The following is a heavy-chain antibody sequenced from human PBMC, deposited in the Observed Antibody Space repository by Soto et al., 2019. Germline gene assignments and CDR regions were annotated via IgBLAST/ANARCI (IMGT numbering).Heavy chain of an antibody. CDR2: ISAYNGNT. D-gene: IGHD2-2*02. CDR3: ARVTDVVVPAAIFTPSNWFDP. Sequence: ASVKVSCRASGYMFTSYGISWVRQAPGQGLEWMGWISAYNGNTNYAQKLQGRVTMTTDTSTSTAYMELRSLRSDDTAVYYCARVTDVVVPAAIFTPSNWFDPWGQGTLVTVSS. J-gene: IGHJ5*02. V-gene: IGHV1-18*01. CDR1: GYMFTSYG.